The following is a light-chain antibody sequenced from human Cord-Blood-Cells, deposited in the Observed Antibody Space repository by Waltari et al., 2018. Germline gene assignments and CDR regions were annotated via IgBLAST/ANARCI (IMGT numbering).Light chain of an antibody. CDR1: SSDLGGYNY. J-gene: IGLJ2*01. Sequence: QSALTQPASVSGSPGPSITLSCTGTSSDLGGYNYGSWYQQHPGKAPKLMIYEVSNRPSGVSNRFSGSKSGNTASLTISGLQAEDEADYYCSSYTSSSTLVFGGGTKLTVL. CDR3: SSYTSSSTLV. V-gene: IGLV2-14*01. CDR2: EVS.